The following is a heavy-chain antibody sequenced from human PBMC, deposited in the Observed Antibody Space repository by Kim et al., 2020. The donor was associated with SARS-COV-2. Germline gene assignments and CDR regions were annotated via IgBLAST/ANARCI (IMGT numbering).Heavy chain of an antibody. V-gene: IGHV3-23*01. CDR3: AKGFRYSSSLFDY. Sequence: YADSGQGRFTISRANSKNTLSLQMNSLRAENTAVYYCAKGFRYSSSLFDYWGQGALVTVSS. D-gene: IGHD6-13*01. J-gene: IGHJ4*02.